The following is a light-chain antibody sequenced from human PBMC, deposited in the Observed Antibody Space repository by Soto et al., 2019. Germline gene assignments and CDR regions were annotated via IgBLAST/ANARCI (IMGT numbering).Light chain of an antibody. CDR1: SSDVGSYNL. CDR3: CSYAGSSTFLYV. Sequence: QSGLTQPASVSGSPGQSITISCTGTSSDVGSYNLVSWYQQHPGKAPKLMIYEGSKRPSGVSNRFSGSKSGNTASLTISGLQAEDEADYYCCSYAGSSTFLYVFGTGTKVTVL. V-gene: IGLV2-23*03. J-gene: IGLJ1*01. CDR2: EGS.